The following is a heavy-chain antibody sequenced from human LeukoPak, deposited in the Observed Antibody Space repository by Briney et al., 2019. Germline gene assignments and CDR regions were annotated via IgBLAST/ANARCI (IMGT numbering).Heavy chain of an antibody. V-gene: IGHV3-30*03. D-gene: IGHD6-19*01. Sequence: GGSLRLSCAASGFTLSSYSMNWVRQAPGKGLEWVAIISSDGSDKYFADSVKGRFSISRDNSKNTLYLQMNSLRAEDTAVYYCATDQLSSSGWLDYWGQGTLVTVSS. CDR1: GFTLSSYS. CDR3: ATDQLSSSGWLDY. J-gene: IGHJ4*02. CDR2: ISSDGSDK.